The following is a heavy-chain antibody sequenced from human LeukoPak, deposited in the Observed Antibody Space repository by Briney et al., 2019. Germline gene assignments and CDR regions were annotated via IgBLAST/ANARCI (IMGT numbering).Heavy chain of an antibody. Sequence: GRSLRLSCAASGFTFDDYAMHWVRQAPGKGLEWVSGISWNSGSIGYADSVKGRFTISRDNAKNSLYLQMNSLRAEDTAVYYCARAITMIVGGDDAFDIWGQGTMVTVSS. CDR1: GFTFDDYA. V-gene: IGHV3-9*01. J-gene: IGHJ3*02. CDR3: ARAITMIVGGDDAFDI. CDR2: ISWNSGSI. D-gene: IGHD3-22*01.